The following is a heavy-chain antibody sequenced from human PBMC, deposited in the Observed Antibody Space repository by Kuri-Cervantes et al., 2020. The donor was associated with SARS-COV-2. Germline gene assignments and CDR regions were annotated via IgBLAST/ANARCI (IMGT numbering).Heavy chain of an antibody. CDR3: AKDRVGVQDF. V-gene: IGHV3-64D*08. J-gene: IGHJ4*02. Sequence: GESLKISCSASGFTFSNYAMHWVRQAPGKGLEYVSAISSNGGSTYYADSVKGRFTISRDNSKNTLYLQMSSLRAEDTAGYYCAKDRVGVQDFWGQGTLVTVSS. D-gene: IGHD2-21*01. CDR1: GFTFSNYA. CDR2: ISSNGGST.